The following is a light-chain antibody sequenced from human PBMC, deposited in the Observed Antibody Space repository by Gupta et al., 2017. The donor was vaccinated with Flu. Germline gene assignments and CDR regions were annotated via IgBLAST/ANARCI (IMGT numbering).Light chain of an antibody. CDR2: NVS. J-gene: IGKJ2*01. CDR3: LQGTGCPYA. Sequence: VTFVYPSVRSCISIQCLVRRDVNNSLHWFQQRPGQSPRLLIYNVSNWECGVPDRFSGSGSGTDFTLTISRLEADDFGAYYCLQGTGCPYAFGRGTKLEIE. V-gene: IGKV2-30*02. CDR1: QCLVRRDVNNS.